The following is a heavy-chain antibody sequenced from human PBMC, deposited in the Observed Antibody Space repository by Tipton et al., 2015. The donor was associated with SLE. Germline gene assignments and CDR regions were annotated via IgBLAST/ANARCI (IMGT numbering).Heavy chain of an antibody. CDR1: GFAFSSYS. J-gene: IGHJ4*02. CDR2: ISASSSYI. D-gene: IGHD2-15*01. CDR3: ARASLDCSGGSCSYYFDY. Sequence: SGFAFSSYSMQWVRQAPGKGLEWVSSISASSSYIDHADSVKGQFTISSDNAKNSLYLQMNSLRVEDTAVYYCARASLDCSGGSCSYYFDYWGQGTLVTVSS. V-gene: IGHV3-21*03.